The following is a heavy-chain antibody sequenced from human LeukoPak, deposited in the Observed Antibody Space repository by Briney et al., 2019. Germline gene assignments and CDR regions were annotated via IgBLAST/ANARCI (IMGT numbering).Heavy chain of an antibody. Sequence: PGGSLRLSCAASGFTLSSYAMTWVRQAPGRGLEWVSSVDGGGGGTYYADSVKGGFTISRDNSKDTLYLQMNGLRAEDTAVYFCAKQSAGSAAWYSLHYDFWGQGTLVTVSS. J-gene: IGHJ4*02. CDR1: GFTLSSYA. V-gene: IGHV3-23*01. D-gene: IGHD6-13*01. CDR3: AKQSAGSAAWYSLHYDF. CDR2: VDGGGGGT.